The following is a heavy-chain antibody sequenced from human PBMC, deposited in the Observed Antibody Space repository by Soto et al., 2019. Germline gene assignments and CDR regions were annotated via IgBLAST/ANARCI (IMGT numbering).Heavy chain of an antibody. V-gene: IGHV3-9*01. CDR1: GFTFDDYA. J-gene: IGHJ5*02. Sequence: SLRLSCAASGFTFDDYAMHWVRQAPGKGLEWVSGISWNSGSIGYADSVKGRFTISRDNAKNSLYLQMNSLRAEDTALYYCARNPRVPSTVVTWGWFDPWGQGTLVTVSS. CDR3: ARNPRVPSTVVTWGWFDP. D-gene: IGHD4-17*01. CDR2: ISWNSGSI.